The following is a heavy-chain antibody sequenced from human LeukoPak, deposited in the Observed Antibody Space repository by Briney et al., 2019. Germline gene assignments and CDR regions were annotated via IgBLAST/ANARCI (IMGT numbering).Heavy chain of an antibody. CDR3: AKGSASVRAIYYYYMDV. Sequence: PGGSLRLSCAASGFTFSRYNMNWVRQAPGKGLEYVSAISSNGGSTYYANSVKGRFTISRDNSKNTLYLQMNSLRAEDTAVYYCAKGSASVRAIYYYYMDVWGKGTTVTVSS. V-gene: IGHV3-64*01. J-gene: IGHJ6*03. D-gene: IGHD3-3*01. CDR2: ISSNGGST. CDR1: GFTFSRYN.